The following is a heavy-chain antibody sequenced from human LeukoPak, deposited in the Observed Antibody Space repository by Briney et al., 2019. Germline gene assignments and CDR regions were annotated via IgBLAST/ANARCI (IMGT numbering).Heavy chain of an antibody. CDR2: INAGNGNT. V-gene: IGHV1-3*01. Sequence: ASVKVSCKASGYTFTYYAIQWVRQAPGQRLEWMRWINAGNGNTKYSQKFQGRVTITRYTSASTAYMELRSLRSEDTAVYYCARGVSASSGWYVIDHWGQGTLVTVSS. D-gene: IGHD6-19*01. CDR3: ARGVSASSGWYVIDH. CDR1: GYTFTYYA. J-gene: IGHJ5*02.